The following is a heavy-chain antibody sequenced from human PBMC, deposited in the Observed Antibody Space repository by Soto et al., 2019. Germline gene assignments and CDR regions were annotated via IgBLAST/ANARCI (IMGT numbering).Heavy chain of an antibody. CDR3: AKDAVSGSLRVPFNYYGMDV. J-gene: IGHJ6*02. V-gene: IGHV3-30*18. CDR2: ISYDGSER. Sequence: QVQLVESGGGVVQPGRSLRLSCAASGFSFSIYGMNWVRQAPGKGLQWVAAISYDGSERYYADSVKGRFTISRDNSNNTLYMQMNSLRAEDTAVYYYAKDAVSGSLRVPFNYYGMDVWGQGTTVPVSS. CDR1: GFSFSIYG. D-gene: IGHD3-10*01.